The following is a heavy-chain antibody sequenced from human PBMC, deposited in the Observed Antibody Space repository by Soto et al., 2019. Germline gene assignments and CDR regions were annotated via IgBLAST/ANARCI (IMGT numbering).Heavy chain of an antibody. Sequence: GGSLRLSCAASGFTFSSYAMSWVRQAPGKGLEWVSAISGSGGSTYYADSVKGRFTISRDNSKNTLYLQMNSLRAEDTAVYYCAKPAPSLPGIAVAGSSFQHWGQGTLVTVSS. D-gene: IGHD6-19*01. CDR1: GFTFSSYA. CDR3: AKPAPSLPGIAVAGSSFQH. V-gene: IGHV3-23*01. CDR2: ISGSGGST. J-gene: IGHJ1*01.